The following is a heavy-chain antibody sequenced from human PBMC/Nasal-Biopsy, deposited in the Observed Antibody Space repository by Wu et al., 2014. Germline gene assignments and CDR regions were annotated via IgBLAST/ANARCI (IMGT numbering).Heavy chain of an antibody. CDR3: AHTGPFQARFDL. D-gene: IGHD1-1*01. J-gene: IGHJ2*01. CDR2: IYWNDDK. CDR1: GLSLRIRGVG. Sequence: TQTLTLTCTVSGLSLRIRGVGVGWIRQPPGKALEWLALIYWNDDKRYSSSLKSRLTVTKDTSTNQVVLMMTNVDPVDTATYYCAHTGPFQARFDLWGRGTLVTVSS. V-gene: IGHV2-5*01.